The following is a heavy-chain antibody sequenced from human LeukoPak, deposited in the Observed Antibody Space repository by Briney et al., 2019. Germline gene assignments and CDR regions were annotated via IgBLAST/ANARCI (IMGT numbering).Heavy chain of an antibody. J-gene: IGHJ5*02. V-gene: IGHV1-8*03. D-gene: IGHD2-2*01. Sequence: ASVKVSCKASGYTFTSYDINWVRQATGQGLEWMGWMNPNSGNTGYAQKFQGRVTITRNTSISTAYMELSSLRSEDTAVYYCARGMGYCSSTSCYGSNWFDPWGQGTLVTVSS. CDR3: ARGMGYCSSTSCYGSNWFDP. CDR2: MNPNSGNT. CDR1: GYTFTSYD.